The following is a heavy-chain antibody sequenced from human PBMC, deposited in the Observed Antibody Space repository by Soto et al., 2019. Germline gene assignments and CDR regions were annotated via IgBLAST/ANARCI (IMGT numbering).Heavy chain of an antibody. Sequence: QVQLVQSGAEVKKPGASVKVSCKASGYKFINHYMHWVRQAPGVGLEWMGIINPNGGGTDYAQKFQGRGTMTSDTSASTVHMELSSLTSEDTGVYFCARDSSASATSYSFDNWGQGTLVTVSS. CDR3: ARDSSASATSYSFDN. D-gene: IGHD6-25*01. CDR2: INPNGGGT. V-gene: IGHV1-46*01. CDR1: GYKFINHY. J-gene: IGHJ4*02.